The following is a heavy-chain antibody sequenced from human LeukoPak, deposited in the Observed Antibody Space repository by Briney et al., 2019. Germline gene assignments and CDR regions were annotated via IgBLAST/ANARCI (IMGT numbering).Heavy chain of an antibody. V-gene: IGHV1-2*02. CDR3: ARDLPYSSSRWNWFDP. D-gene: IGHD6-6*01. Sequence: ASVKVSCKASGYTFTGYYMHWVRQAPGQGLEWMGWINPNSGGTNYAQKFQGRVTMTRDTSISTAYMELSRLRSDDTVVYYCARDLPYSSSRWNWFDPWGQGTLVTVSS. J-gene: IGHJ5*02. CDR1: GYTFTGYY. CDR2: INPNSGGT.